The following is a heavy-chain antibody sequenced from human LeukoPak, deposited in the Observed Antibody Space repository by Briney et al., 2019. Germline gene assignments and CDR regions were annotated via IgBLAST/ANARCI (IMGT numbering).Heavy chain of an antibody. CDR2: MYYSGNT. D-gene: IGHD3-9*01. V-gene: IGHV4-39*01. Sequence: PSETLSLTCTVSGGSISSSSYYWGWIRQPPGKGLEWIGSMYYSGNTYYNPSLKSRVTISVDTSKNQFSLKLSSVTAADTAVYYCARHRRRYFDWLLYGGDWFDPWGQGTLVTVSS. CDR1: GGSISSSSYY. J-gene: IGHJ5*02. CDR3: ARHRRRYFDWLLYGGDWFDP.